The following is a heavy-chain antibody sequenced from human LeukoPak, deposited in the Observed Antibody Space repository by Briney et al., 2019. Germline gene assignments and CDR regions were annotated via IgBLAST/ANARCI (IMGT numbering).Heavy chain of an antibody. D-gene: IGHD6-19*01. J-gene: IGHJ4*02. CDR3: VGFVRWLVR. CDR2: FDPEDGET. V-gene: IGHV1-24*01. Sequence: ASVKVSCKVSGYTLTEFFMHWVRQAPGKGLEWMGGFDPEDGETIYAQKFQGRVTMTEDTSTDTAYMELSSLRSEDTAVYYCVGFVRWLVRWGQGTLVTVSS. CDR1: GYTLTEFF.